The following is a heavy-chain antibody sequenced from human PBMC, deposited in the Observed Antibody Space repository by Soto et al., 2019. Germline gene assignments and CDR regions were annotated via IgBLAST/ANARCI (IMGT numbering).Heavy chain of an antibody. V-gene: IGHV4-4*02. CDR3: ARVRQGCSANNCYFDP. CDR1: GGSVRAPDW. Sequence: SETLSLTCTLSGGSVRAPDWWNWVRQSPDRGLEWIAEVHISGHSNYNPSLRSRVSVSIDSSKNQFYLNLNSVTAADTAIYYCARVRQGCSANNCYFDPWGQGTQVTVSS. CDR2: VHISGHS. J-gene: IGHJ5*01. D-gene: IGHD1-1*01.